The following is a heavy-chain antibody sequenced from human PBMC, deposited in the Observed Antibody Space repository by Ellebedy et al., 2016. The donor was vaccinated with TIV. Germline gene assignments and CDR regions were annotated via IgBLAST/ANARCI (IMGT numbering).Heavy chain of an antibody. CDR3: AAQSRDYVWDGDY. CDR1: GGASSRSLYP. CDR2: ICYGGAT. J-gene: IGHJ4*02. D-gene: IGHD3-16*01. Sequence: SETLSLTCTVFGGASSRSLYPLVWIRQPPGKGQVWRGCICYGGATYYIPSLRSRVTISLDKSKNQFSLKMRTLTAADTAVYYCAAQSRDYVWDGDYWGQGTLVTVSS. V-gene: IGHV4-39*07.